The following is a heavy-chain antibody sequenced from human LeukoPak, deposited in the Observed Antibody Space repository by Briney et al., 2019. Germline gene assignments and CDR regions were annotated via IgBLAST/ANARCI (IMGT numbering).Heavy chain of an antibody. Sequence: PGGSLRLSCLASGFTFDDYAMHWVRPPPGKGLEWVSGISWNSGSIGYADSVKGRFTSSRGNAKNSLYLQVDSLRAEDTSLYYGAKARGFYDDSSGLTPLDYWGQGTLVTVSS. J-gene: IGHJ4*02. CDR2: ISWNSGSI. D-gene: IGHD3-22*01. CDR3: AKARGFYDDSSGLTPLDY. CDR1: GFTFDDYA. V-gene: IGHV3-9*01.